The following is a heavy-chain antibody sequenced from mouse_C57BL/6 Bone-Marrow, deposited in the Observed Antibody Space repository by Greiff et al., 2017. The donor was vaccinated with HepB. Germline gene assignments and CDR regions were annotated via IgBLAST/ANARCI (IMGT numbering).Heavy chain of an antibody. CDR3: ERQAYDYEYEGPCAY. D-gene: IGHD2-4*01. CDR2: IYPRSGNT. CDR1: GYTFTSYG. Sequence: VKVVESGAELARPGASVKLSCKASGYTFTSYGISWVKQRTGQGLEWIGEIYPRSGNTYYNEKFKGKAPLTADKSSSTAYMELRSLTSEDSAVYVWERQAYDYEYEGPCAYWGQGTLVTVSA. J-gene: IGHJ3*01. V-gene: IGHV1-81*01.